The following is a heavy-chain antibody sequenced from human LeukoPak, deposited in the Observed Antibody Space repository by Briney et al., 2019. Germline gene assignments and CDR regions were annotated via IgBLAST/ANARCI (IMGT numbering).Heavy chain of an antibody. CDR1: GLTFSSYW. Sequence: PGGSLRLSCAASGLTFSSYWMSWVRQAPGKGLEWVANIAQHGSEKYYVDSVKGRFTISRDNAKNSLYLQMNSLRAEDTAVYYCARGGYCSGGICRNYYMDVWGKGTTVTVSS. CDR2: IAQHGSEK. D-gene: IGHD2-15*01. J-gene: IGHJ6*03. CDR3: ARGGYCSGGICRNYYMDV. V-gene: IGHV3-7*01.